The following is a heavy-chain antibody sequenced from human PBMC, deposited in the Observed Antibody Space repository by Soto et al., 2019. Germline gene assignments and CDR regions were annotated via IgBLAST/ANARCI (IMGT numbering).Heavy chain of an antibody. CDR3: NTYNSITGSPTFFDH. Sequence: GGSLRLSCAASGVTFSNAWMSWVRQAPGKGLEWVGRIKSKTDGGTTDYAAPVKGRFTMSRDDSRDTLNLQMDSLKTEDTAVYYCNTYNSITGSPTFFDHCGQGTLVTVPS. D-gene: IGHD1-20*01. CDR2: IKSKTDGGTT. CDR1: GVTFSNAW. V-gene: IGHV3-15*01. J-gene: IGHJ4*02.